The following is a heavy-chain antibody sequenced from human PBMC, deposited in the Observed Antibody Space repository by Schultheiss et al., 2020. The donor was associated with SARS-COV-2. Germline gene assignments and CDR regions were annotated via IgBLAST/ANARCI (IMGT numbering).Heavy chain of an antibody. CDR3: ARGDMVRGVPYYYYYYGMDV. D-gene: IGHD3-10*01. V-gene: IGHV3-33*08. CDR1: GFSFDNHG. CDR2: IWYDGSNK. Sequence: GGSLRLSCAASGFSFDNHGMHWVRQAPGKGLEWVAVIWYDGSNKYYADSVKGRFTISRDNSKNTLYLQMSSLRAEDTAVYYCARGDMVRGVPYYYYYYGMDVWGQGTTVTVSS. J-gene: IGHJ6*02.